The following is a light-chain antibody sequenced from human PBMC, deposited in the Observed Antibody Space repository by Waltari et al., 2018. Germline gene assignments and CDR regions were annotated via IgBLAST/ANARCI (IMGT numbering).Light chain of an antibody. CDR3: CSYAGSSTYVV. Sequence: QSALTQPASVSGSPGQSITISCTATSSDVGSSNLVSWYQQHPGKATKLMIYEHSKRPSGVSNRFSGSKSGNTASLTISGLQAEDEADYYCCSYAGSSTYVVFGGGTKLTVL. J-gene: IGLJ2*01. CDR2: EHS. V-gene: IGLV2-23*01. CDR1: SSDVGSSNL.